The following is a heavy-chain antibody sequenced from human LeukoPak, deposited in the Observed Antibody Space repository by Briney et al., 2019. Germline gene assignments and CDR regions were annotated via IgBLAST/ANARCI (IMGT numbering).Heavy chain of an antibody. CDR2: IYTSGTT. CDR1: GGSMNNYY. J-gene: IGHJ6*03. D-gene: IGHD6-19*01. V-gene: IGHV4-59*01. CDR3: VRGQWVASHYYYNMDV. Sequence: SETLSLTCTVSGGSMNNYYWSWIRQSPRRGLEWIGYIYTSGTTTYSPSLESRVTISLDASNNQFSLNMISLSAADTAMYYCVRGQWVASHYYYNMDVWGKGTTVIV.